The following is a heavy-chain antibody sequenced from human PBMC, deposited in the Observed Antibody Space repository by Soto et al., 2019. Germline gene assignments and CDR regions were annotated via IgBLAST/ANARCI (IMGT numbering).Heavy chain of an antibody. CDR2: ISSSSSTI. J-gene: IGHJ5*02. V-gene: IGHV3-11*04. Sequence: GESLKISCAASGFTFSDYYMSWIRQAPGKGLEWVSYISSSSSTIYYADSVKGRFTISRDNAKNSLYLQMNSLRDEDTAVYYCARDPRNYYDSSGSANWFDPWGQGTLVTVSS. CDR3: ARDPRNYYDSSGSANWFDP. D-gene: IGHD3-22*01. CDR1: GFTFSDYY.